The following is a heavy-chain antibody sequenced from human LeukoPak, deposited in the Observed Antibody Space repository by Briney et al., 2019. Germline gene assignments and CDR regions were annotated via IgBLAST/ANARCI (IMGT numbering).Heavy chain of an antibody. D-gene: IGHD3-22*01. Sequence: SETLSLTCAVYGGSFRNYWWTRIRQPPGKGLEWIGEIHDSGRTNYNPSLKSRVTISVDTSKNHFSLKLSSVIAADTAVYFCVRGGYWTFDSWGQGILVTVSS. V-gene: IGHV4-34*01. J-gene: IGHJ5*01. CDR3: VRGGYWTFDS. CDR2: IHDSGRT. CDR1: GGSFRNYW.